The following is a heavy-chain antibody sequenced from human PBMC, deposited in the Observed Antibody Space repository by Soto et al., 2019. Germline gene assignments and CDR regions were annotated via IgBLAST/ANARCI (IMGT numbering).Heavy chain of an antibody. J-gene: IGHJ6*02. CDR2: ITGSSSTM. D-gene: IGHD3-16*01. CDR1: GFTFSNYA. CDR3: TRGGGVLINYGLDV. Sequence: GGSLRLSCAASGFTFSNYAMNWVRQAPGKGLEWVSYITGSSSTMYYADSVKGRFTISRDNAKNSLFLQMNSLRDEDTAVYYWTRGGGVLINYGLDVWGQGTTVTVSS. V-gene: IGHV3-48*02.